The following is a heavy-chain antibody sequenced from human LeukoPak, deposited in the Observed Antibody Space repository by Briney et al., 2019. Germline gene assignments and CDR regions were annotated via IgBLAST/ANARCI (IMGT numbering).Heavy chain of an antibody. D-gene: IGHD3-3*01. V-gene: IGHV5-51*01. CDR1: GYSFTSYW. Sequence: KPGESLKISCKGSGYSFTSYWIGWVRQMPGKGLEWMGIIYPGDSDTRYSPSFQGQVTISADKSISTAYLQWSSLEALDTAMYYCARSYDFWSGRNWFDPWGQGTLVTVSS. CDR2: IYPGDSDT. J-gene: IGHJ5*02. CDR3: ARSYDFWSGRNWFDP.